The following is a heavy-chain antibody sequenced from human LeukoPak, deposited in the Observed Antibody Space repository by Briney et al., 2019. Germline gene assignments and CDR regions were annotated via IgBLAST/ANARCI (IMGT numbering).Heavy chain of an antibody. CDR3: ARDGVRMSSGWAP. J-gene: IGHJ5*02. D-gene: IGHD6-19*01. V-gene: IGHV1-69*04. CDR1: GYTFTSYG. CDR2: IIPILGIA. Sequence: SVKVSCKASGYTFTSYGISWVRQAPGQGLEWMGRIIPILGIANYAQKFQGRVTITADKSTSTAYMELSSLRSEDTAVYYCARDGVRMSSGWAPWGQGTLVTVSS.